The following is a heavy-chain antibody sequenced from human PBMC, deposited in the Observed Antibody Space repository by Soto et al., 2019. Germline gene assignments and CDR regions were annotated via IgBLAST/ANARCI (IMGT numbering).Heavy chain of an antibody. CDR1: GCSISSGGYY. Sequence: QVQLQESGPGLVKPSQTLSLTCTVSGCSISSGGYYWSGIRQHPGKGLEWIGYIYYSGSTYYNPSLKSRVTISVDTSKNQFSLKLSSVTAADTAVYYCARWSEIQLWFTFDYWGQGTLVTVSS. CDR2: IYYSGST. J-gene: IGHJ4*02. D-gene: IGHD5-18*01. CDR3: ARWSEIQLWFTFDY. V-gene: IGHV4-31*03.